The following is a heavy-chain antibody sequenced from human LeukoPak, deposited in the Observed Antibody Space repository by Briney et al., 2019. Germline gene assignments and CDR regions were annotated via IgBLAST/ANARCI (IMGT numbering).Heavy chain of an antibody. J-gene: IGHJ1*01. CDR3: ARGPSYYDFWSGYYRDLQH. V-gene: IGHV4-34*01. CDR2: INHSGST. D-gene: IGHD3-3*01. CDR1: GGSFSGYY. Sequence: KPSETLSLTCAVYGGSFSGYYWSWIRQPPGKGLEWIGEINHSGSTNYNPSLKSRVTISVDTSKNQFSLKLSSVTAADTAVYYCARGPSYYDFWSGYYRDLQHWGQGTLVTVSS.